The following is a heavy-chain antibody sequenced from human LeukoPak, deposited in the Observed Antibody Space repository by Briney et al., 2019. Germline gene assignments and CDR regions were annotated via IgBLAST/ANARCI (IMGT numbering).Heavy chain of an antibody. CDR2: INSGGSNT. V-gene: IGHV3-48*04. CDR3: ASDGPGGVDFDY. CDR1: GFTFSSYS. J-gene: IGHJ4*02. Sequence: GGSLRLSCAASGFTFSSYSMNWVRQAPGKGLEWVSYINSGGSNTFYADSVKGRFTISRDNTKNSLYLQMNSLRAEDTAVYYCASDGPGGVDFDYWGQGMLVTVSS. D-gene: IGHD2-15*01.